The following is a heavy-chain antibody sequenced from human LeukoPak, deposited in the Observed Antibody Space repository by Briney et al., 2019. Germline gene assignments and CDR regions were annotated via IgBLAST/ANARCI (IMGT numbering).Heavy chain of an antibody. CDR3: ARDSSSPVLRYHETNYYMDI. Sequence: ASVKVSCKASGYTFTSYGISWVRQAPGQGLEWMGGIIPIFGTANYAQKFQGRVTITADESTSTAYMELSRLRSEDTAVYYWARDSSSPVLRYHETNYYMDIWGKGTTVTISS. D-gene: IGHD3-9*01. J-gene: IGHJ6*03. CDR1: GYTFTSYG. CDR2: IIPIFGTA. V-gene: IGHV1-69*13.